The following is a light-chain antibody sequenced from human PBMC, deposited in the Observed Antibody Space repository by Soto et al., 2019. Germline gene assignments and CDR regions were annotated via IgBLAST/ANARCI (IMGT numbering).Light chain of an antibody. CDR2: DVS. CDR1: QSVSSNY. Sequence: EIVLTQSPGTLSLSPGERATLSCRSSQSVSSNYLAWYQQKPDQAPRLVIYDVSGRATGIPDRFSGSGSGTAITLTISRLEPAGFAVYYCQQYGSSPTFGQRTKVDIK. V-gene: IGKV3-20*01. J-gene: IGKJ1*01. CDR3: QQYGSSPT.